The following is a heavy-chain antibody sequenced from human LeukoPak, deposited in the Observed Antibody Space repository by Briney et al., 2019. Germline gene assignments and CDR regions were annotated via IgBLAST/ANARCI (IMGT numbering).Heavy chain of an antibody. Sequence: PGGSLRLSCAASGFTFSSYVMSWVRQAPGKGLEWVSAISGGGGSTYYADSVKGRFTISRDNSKNTLFLQMNSLRAEDTAVYYCAKDRMVRGPIPYYFDYWGQGTLVTVSS. CDR2: ISGGGGST. CDR3: AKDRMVRGPIPYYFDY. V-gene: IGHV3-23*01. J-gene: IGHJ4*02. CDR1: GFTFSSYV. D-gene: IGHD3-10*01.